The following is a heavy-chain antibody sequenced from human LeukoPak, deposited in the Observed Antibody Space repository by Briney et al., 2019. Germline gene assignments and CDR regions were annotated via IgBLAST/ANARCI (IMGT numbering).Heavy chain of an antibody. CDR2: IYTSGST. CDR3: ARDCSGGNCYLGVIDY. V-gene: IGHV4-61*02. D-gene: IGHD2-15*01. CDR1: GGSIRSGSYY. Sequence: SSETLSLTCTVSGGSIRSGSYYWSWIRQPAGKGLEWIGRIYTSGSTNYNPSLKSRVTMSVDTSKNQFSLRLTSVTAADAAVYYCARDCSGGNCYLGVIDYWGQGALVTVSS. J-gene: IGHJ4*02.